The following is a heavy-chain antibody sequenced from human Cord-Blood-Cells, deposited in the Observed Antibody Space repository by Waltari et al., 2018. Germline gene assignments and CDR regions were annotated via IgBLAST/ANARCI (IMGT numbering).Heavy chain of an antibody. CDR2: INPNSGGT. V-gene: IGHV1-2*02. D-gene: IGHD3-16*01. CDR3: ARARGGEGAFDL. J-gene: IGHJ2*01. Sequence: QVQLVQSGAEVKKPGASVKVSCKASGYTFTGYYMHWVRQAPGQGLEWMGWINPNSGGTNYAQKFQGRVTMTRDTSISPAYMERRGRGSADTAVYYWARARGGEGAFDLWGRGTLVTVSS. CDR1: GYTFTGYY.